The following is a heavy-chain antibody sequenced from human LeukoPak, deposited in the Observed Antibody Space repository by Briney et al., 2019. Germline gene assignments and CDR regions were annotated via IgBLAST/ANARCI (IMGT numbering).Heavy chain of an antibody. Sequence: SETLTLTCTVSGGSSSSYYWSWIRQPPGKGLEWIGYIYYSGSTNYNPSLKSRVTISVDTSKNQFSLRLSSVTAADTAVYYCARALTGTTGVWFDYWGQGTLVTVSS. V-gene: IGHV4-59*08. CDR3: ARALTGTTGVWFDY. J-gene: IGHJ4*02. CDR2: IYYSGST. CDR1: GGSSSSYY. D-gene: IGHD1-7*01.